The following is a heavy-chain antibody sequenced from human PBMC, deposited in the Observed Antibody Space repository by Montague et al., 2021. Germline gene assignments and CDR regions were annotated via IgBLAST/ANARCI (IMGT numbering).Heavy chain of an antibody. CDR2: IKQDGSEK. J-gene: IGHJ4*02. CDR1: GLTFSNYW. CDR3: ARDQGQGYCGGDCYVGLDY. V-gene: IGHV3-7*01. D-gene: IGHD2-21*01. Sequence: SLRLSCAASGLTFSNYWMSWVRQAPGKGLEWVAHIKQDGSEKHYVDSVKGRFTISRDNAKNSLYLQMNSLRAEDTAVYFCARDQGQGYCGGDCYVGLDYWGQGTLVTVSS.